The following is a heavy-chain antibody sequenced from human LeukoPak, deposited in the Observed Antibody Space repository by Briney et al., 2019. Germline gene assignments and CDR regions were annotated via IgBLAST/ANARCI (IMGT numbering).Heavy chain of an antibody. CDR1: GFSVSNNY. J-gene: IGHJ4*02. V-gene: IGHV3-66*01. CDR3: ERTMTGGLII. Sequence: GGSLRLSCAVSGFSVSNNYLSWVRQAPVKGLEWVSVIYSGGSTYYADSVKGRFIISRDNSKNTVNLQMNSLRDEDTAVYYCERTMTGGLIIWGQGTQVTVSS. D-gene: IGHD3-10*01. CDR2: IYSGGST.